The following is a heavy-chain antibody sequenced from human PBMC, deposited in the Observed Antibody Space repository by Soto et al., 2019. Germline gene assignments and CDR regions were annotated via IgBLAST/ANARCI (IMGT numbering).Heavy chain of an antibody. CDR3: ARAPARYYYDSSGYYYGDYFDY. CDR1: GGSIINGGYS. Sequence: SETLSLTCAVSGGSIINGGYSLRCIRPPPGKGLEWIGYIYHSGSTYYNPSLKSRVTISVDRSKNQFSLKLSSVTAADTAVYYCARAPARYYYDSSGYYYGDYFDYWGQGTLVTVSS. D-gene: IGHD3-22*01. CDR2: IYHSGST. V-gene: IGHV4-30-2*01. J-gene: IGHJ4*02.